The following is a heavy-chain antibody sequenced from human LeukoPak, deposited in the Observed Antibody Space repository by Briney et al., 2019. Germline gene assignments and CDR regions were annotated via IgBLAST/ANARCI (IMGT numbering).Heavy chain of an antibody. CDR1: GFTFSDYY. CDR3: AKGTCSSKSCYDFDY. V-gene: IGHV3-11*03. J-gene: IGHJ4*02. Sequence: GGSLRLSCAASGFTFSDYYMSWIRQAPGKGLEWVSYISSSSGYTNYADSVKGRFTISRDNSENTLYLQMNSLRADDTAVYYCAKGTCSSKSCYDFDYWGQGTLVTVSS. CDR2: ISSSSGYT. D-gene: IGHD2-2*01.